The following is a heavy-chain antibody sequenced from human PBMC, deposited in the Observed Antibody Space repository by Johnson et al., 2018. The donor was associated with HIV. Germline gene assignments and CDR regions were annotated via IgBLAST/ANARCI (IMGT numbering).Heavy chain of an antibody. V-gene: IGHV3-9*01. CDR3: ARVARYFDPFCAFDI. CDR1: AFTFADYA. D-gene: IGHD3-9*01. CDR2: ISWNSGSV. Sequence: VQVVESGGGLAQPGRSLRLSCAASAFTFADYAMHWVRQAPGKGLEWVSGISWNSGSVAYADSVKGRFTISRDNAKNSLYLQMNSLRAEDTAVYYCARVARYFDPFCAFDIWGQGTMVTVSS. J-gene: IGHJ3*02.